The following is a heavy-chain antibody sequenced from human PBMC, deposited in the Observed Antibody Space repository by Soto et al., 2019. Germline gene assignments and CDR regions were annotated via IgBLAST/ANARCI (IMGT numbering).Heavy chain of an antibody. CDR3: ARDPGPYYYDSSGYYMGAFDI. CDR2: IYYSGST. CDR1: GGSISSGGYY. V-gene: IGHV4-31*03. D-gene: IGHD3-22*01. J-gene: IGHJ3*02. Sequence: QVQLQESGPGLVKPSQTLSLTCTVSGGSISSGGYYWSWIRQHPGKGLEWIGYIYYSGSTYYNPSLKSRVTISVDTSKNPSSLQLSSVTAADTAVYYCARDPGPYYYDSSGYYMGAFDIWGQGTMVTVSS.